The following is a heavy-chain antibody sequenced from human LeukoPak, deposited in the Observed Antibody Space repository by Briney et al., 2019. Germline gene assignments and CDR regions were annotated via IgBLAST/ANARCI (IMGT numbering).Heavy chain of an antibody. V-gene: IGHV3-21*01. D-gene: IGHD3-16*02. CDR2: ITSSSSYI. CDR3: ARDVSYRGRASWFDP. J-gene: IGHJ5*02. CDR1: GFTFSSYS. Sequence: GGSLRLSCAASGFTFSSYSMNWVRQAPGKGLEWVSSITSSSSYIYYADSVKGRFTISRDNAKNSLYLQMNSLRAEDTAVYYCARDVSYRGRASWFDPWGQETLVTVSS.